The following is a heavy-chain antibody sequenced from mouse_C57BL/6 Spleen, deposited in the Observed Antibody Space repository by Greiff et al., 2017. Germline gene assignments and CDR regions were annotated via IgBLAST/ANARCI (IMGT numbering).Heavy chain of an antibody. D-gene: IGHD3-3*01. CDR3: ARGGLAWFAY. V-gene: IGHV1-55*01. Sequence: QVQLQQPGAELVKPGASVKMSCKASGYTFTSYWITWVKQRPGQGLEWIGEIYPGSGSTNYNGKFKSKATLTVDTSSSTAYMQLSSLTSVDSAVYCCARGGLAWFAYWGQGTLVTVSA. CDR2: IYPGSGST. J-gene: IGHJ3*01. CDR1: GYTFTSYW.